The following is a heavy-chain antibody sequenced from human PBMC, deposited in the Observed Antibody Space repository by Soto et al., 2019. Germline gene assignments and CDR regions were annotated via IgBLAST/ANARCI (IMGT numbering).Heavy chain of an antibody. V-gene: IGHV3-23*01. CDR2: IGVYANT. J-gene: IGHJ4*02. CDR1: GFTFSSYD. D-gene: IGHD1-26*01. Sequence: PGGSLRLSCAASGFTFSSYDMNWVRQAPGKGLEWVSAIGVYANTYYADSVKGRFTISRDDSRNTVHLQLNSLRVDDTAVYYCAKESTVGSPGDYFDPWGQGTLVTVSS. CDR3: AKESTVGSPGDYFDP.